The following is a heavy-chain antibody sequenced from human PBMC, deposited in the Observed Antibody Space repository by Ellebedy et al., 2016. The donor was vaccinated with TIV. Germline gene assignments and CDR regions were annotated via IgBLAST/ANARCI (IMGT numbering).Heavy chain of an antibody. CDR2: FDPEDGET. V-gene: IGHV1-24*01. D-gene: IGHD6-19*01. CDR1: GYSFTSYG. J-gene: IGHJ6*02. Sequence: GESLKISCKGSGYSFTSYGISWVRQAPGQGLEWMGGFDPEDGETIYAQKFQGRVTMTEDTSTDTAYMELSSLRSEDTAVYYCATPGDSSGRNYYYYGMDVWGQGTTVTVSS. CDR3: ATPGDSSGRNYYYYGMDV.